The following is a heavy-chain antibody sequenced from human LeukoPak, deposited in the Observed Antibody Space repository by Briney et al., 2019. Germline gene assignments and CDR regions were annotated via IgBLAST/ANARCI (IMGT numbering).Heavy chain of an antibody. J-gene: IGHJ6*03. CDR3: ARDMVSSAGILTGYYTYYYYYYMDV. V-gene: IGHV4-34*01. CDR1: GGSFSGYY. D-gene: IGHD3-9*01. Sequence: SETLSLTCAVYGGSFSGYYWSWIRQPPGKGLEWIGEINHSGSTNYNPSLKSRVTISVDTSKNQFSLKLSSVTAADTAVYYCARDMVSSAGILTGYYTYYYYYYMDVWGKGTTVTVSS. CDR2: INHSGST.